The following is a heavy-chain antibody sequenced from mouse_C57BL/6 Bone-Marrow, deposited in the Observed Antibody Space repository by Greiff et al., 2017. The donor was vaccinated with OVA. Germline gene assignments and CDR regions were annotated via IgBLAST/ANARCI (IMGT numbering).Heavy chain of an antibody. Sequence: VQGVESGPGLVQPSQSLSITCTVSGFSLTSYGVHWVRQSPGKGLEWLGVIWRGGSTDYNAAFMSRLSITKDNSKSQVFFKMNSLQADDTAIYYCAKKGGHYYAMDYWGQGTSVTVSS. CDR3: AKKGGHYYAMDY. J-gene: IGHJ4*01. CDR2: IWRGGST. D-gene: IGHD3-3*01. V-gene: IGHV2-5*01. CDR1: GFSLTSYG.